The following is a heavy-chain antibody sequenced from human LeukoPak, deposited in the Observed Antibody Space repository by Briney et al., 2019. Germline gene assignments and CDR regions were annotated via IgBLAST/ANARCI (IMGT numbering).Heavy chain of an antibody. J-gene: IGHJ3*01. D-gene: IGHD3-10*01. CDR2: IKQDGSEK. Sequence: PGGSLRLSCAVSGFTFSSYWMSWVRQAPGKGLEWVANIKQDGSEKNYVDSVKGRFTISRDNAENSLSLQMNSLRAEDTAVYYCARDRGYSTLDFWGQGTMVTVSS. V-gene: IGHV3-7*05. CDR1: GFTFSSYW. CDR3: ARDRGYSTLDF.